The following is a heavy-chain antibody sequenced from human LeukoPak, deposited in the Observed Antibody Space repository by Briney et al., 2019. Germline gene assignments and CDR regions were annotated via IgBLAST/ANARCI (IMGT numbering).Heavy chain of an antibody. CDR2: ISYDGSNK. J-gene: IGHJ2*01. Sequence: PGGSLRLSCAASRFTFSSYGMHWVRQAPGKGLEWVAVISYDGSNKYYADSVKGRFTISRDNSKNTLYLQMKSLRAEDTAVYYCAKEETAMPSYFDLWGPGTLANVSS. CDR1: RFTFSSYG. CDR3: AKEETAMPSYFDL. V-gene: IGHV3-30*18. D-gene: IGHD5-18*01.